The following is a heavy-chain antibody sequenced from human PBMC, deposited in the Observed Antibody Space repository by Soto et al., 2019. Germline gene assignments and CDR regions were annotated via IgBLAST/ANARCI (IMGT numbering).Heavy chain of an antibody. V-gene: IGHV3-30*18. CDR1: GFSFSKYG. CDR2: ISYDGSEK. CDR3: AKGYEVSPPVASGWYSNYFYGVDV. Sequence: GGSLRLSCVASGFSFSKYGMHWVRQAPGEGLEWLSLISYDGSEKWYAESVKGRFTISRDNSKNTLYLQMNSLRGDDTAVYYCAKGYEVSPPVASGWYSNYFYGVDVWGRGTKVTVS. D-gene: IGHD6-19*01. J-gene: IGHJ6*02.